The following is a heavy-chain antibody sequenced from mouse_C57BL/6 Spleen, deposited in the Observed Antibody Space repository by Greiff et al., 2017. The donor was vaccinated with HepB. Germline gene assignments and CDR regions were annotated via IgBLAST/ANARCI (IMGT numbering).Heavy chain of an antibody. J-gene: IGHJ2*01. D-gene: IGHD1-1*01. Sequence: VHVKQSGPELVKPGASVKISCKASGYSFTGYYMHWVKQSHGNILDWIGYIYPYNGVSSYNQKFKGKATLTVDKSSSTAYMELRSLTSEDSAVYYCARGGNYYGIDYWGQGTTLTVSS. CDR1: GYSFTGYY. CDR3: ARGGNYYGIDY. CDR2: IYPYNGVS. V-gene: IGHV1-31*01.